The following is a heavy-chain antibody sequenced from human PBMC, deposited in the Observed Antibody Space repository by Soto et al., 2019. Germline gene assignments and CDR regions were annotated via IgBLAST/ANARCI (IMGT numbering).Heavy chain of an antibody. Sequence: QVQLQQSGPGLVKPSEPLSLPCTVSGVSINNNYWSWVRQPPGKGLEWIGYIYFSGITNYNPSLKSRVSISVDTSKDQVSLKLTSVTAADTAMYYCARGNYDYFGGNYRYVGGAFDIWGPGTVVTVSS. CDR3: ARGNYDYFGGNYRYVGGAFDI. CDR2: IYFSGIT. D-gene: IGHD3-16*02. V-gene: IGHV4-59*01. J-gene: IGHJ3*02. CDR1: GVSINNNY.